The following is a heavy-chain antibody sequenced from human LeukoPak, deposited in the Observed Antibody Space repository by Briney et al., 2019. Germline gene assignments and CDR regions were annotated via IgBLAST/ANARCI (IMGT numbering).Heavy chain of an antibody. J-gene: IGHJ4*02. CDR2: VDYSGTT. D-gene: IGHD5-24*01. CDR1: GGSLSSYY. Sequence: SETLSLTCTVSGGSLSSYYWSWILQPPGQGLEWIGYVDYSGTTNYNPSLWSRVTISVDTSMNQFSLKLTSVTAADAAAYYCARGRNNFRYWGQGALVTVS. V-gene: IGHV4-59*01. CDR3: ARGRNNFRY.